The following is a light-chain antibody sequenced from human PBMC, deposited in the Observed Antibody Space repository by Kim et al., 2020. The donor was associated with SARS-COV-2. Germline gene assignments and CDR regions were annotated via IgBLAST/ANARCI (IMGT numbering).Light chain of an antibody. CDR3: QVWDETSDQLV. CDR2: YDT. Sequence: SYELTQPPSVSVAPGKTARITCGGDNIGSKGVHWYQQRPGQAPVLFIYYDTDRPSRIPERVSGSNSGNTATLTISKVEAGDEADYFCQVWDETSDQLVFGGGTQLTVL. V-gene: IGLV3-21*04. CDR1: NIGSKG. J-gene: IGLJ3*02.